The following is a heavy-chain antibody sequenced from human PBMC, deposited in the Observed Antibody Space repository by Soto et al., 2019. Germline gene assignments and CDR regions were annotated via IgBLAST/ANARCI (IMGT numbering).Heavy chain of an antibody. Sequence: EVQLLESGGGLVQPGGSLRLSCAASGFTFSSYAMNWVRQAPGKGLEWVSVISGSGGSTYYADSVKGRFTISRDNSKNTLYLQMNSLRAEDTAVYYFAKRNYGSEFDYWGQGTLVTVSS. J-gene: IGHJ4*02. CDR3: AKRNYGSEFDY. CDR2: ISGSGGST. D-gene: IGHD3-10*01. CDR1: GFTFSSYA. V-gene: IGHV3-23*01.